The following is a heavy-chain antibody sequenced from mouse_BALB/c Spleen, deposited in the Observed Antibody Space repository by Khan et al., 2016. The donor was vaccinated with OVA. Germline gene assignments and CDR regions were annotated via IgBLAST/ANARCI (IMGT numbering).Heavy chain of an antibody. J-gene: IGHJ4*01. CDR3: AKPYYSQYYAMDY. CDR2: IWGGGTT. Sequence: VQLKESGPGLVAPSQSLSITCTVSGFSLTDYGVSWIRQPPGKGLEWLGLIWGGGTTYYNSALKSRLSISKDNSKSQVFLKMNSLQTDDTAMYYCAKPYYSQYYAMDYWGQGTSVTVSS. CDR1: GFSLTDYG. V-gene: IGHV2-6-5*01. D-gene: IGHD2-10*01.